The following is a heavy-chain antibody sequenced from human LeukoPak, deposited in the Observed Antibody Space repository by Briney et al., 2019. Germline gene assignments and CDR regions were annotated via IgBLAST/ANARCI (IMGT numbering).Heavy chain of an antibody. CDR2: ISDNEGST. V-gene: IGHV3-23*01. Sequence: GGSLRLSCAASGFTFNYYAMSWVRQAPGKGLEWVSGISDNEGSTYYTDSVKGRFTISRDNTKNTVYLQMNNLRPDDTAVYFCARHDSFIPYWGQGTLDTVSS. D-gene: IGHD5-18*01. CDR3: ARHDSFIPY. CDR1: GFTFNYYA. J-gene: IGHJ4*02.